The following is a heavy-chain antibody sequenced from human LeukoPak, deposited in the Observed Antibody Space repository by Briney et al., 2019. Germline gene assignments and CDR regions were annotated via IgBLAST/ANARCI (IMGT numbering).Heavy chain of an antibody. CDR1: GGSFSGYY. Sequence: SETLSLTCAVYGGSFSGYYWSWIRQPPGKGLEWIGEINHSGSTNYNPSLKSRVTISVDTSKNQFSLKLSSVTAADTAVYYCALGGSYYDILTGYYLPNYFDYWGQGTLVTVSS. CDR3: ALGGSYYDILTGYYLPNYFDY. J-gene: IGHJ4*02. V-gene: IGHV4-34*01. D-gene: IGHD3-9*01. CDR2: INHSGST.